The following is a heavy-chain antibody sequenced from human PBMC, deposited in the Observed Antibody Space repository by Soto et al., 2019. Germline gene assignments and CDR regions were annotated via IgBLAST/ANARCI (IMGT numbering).Heavy chain of an antibody. CDR2: ISSSSSTI. CDR1: GFTFSSYS. D-gene: IGHD3-3*01. CDR3: AVLGFDYDSYYYYGMDV. Sequence: GGSLTLSCAASGFTFSSYSMNWVRQAPGKGLEWVSYISSSSSTIYYADSVKGRITISRDNAKNSLYLQMNSLRDEDTAVYYCAVLGFDYDSYYYYGMDVWGQGTTVTVSS. J-gene: IGHJ6*02. V-gene: IGHV3-48*02.